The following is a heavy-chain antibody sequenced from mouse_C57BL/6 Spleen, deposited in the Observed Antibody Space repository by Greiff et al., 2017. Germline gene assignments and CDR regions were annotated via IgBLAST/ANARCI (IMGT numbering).Heavy chain of an antibody. D-gene: IGHD2-1*01. V-gene: IGHV1-64*01. CDR3: AREALYYGNYDDFDY. Sequence: QVQLQQPGAELVKPGASVKLSCKASGYTFTSYWMHWVKQRPGQGLEWIGMIHPNSGSTNYNEKFKSKATLTVDKSSSTAYMQLSSLTSEDSAVYYCAREALYYGNYDDFDYWGQGTTLTVSS. J-gene: IGHJ2*01. CDR1: GYTFTSYW. CDR2: IHPNSGST.